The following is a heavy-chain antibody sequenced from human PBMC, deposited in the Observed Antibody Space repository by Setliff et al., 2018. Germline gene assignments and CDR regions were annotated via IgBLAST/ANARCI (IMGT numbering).Heavy chain of an antibody. CDR1: GYSFSTYL. CDR2: INGGSGNT. CDR3: ARDDAVRSSGTDY. Sequence: GASVKVSCKASGYSFSTYLMQWVRQAPGQRLEWMGWINGGSGNTKYSQKFQGRVTISGDPSASTAYLEVSSLSSGDTAIYYCARDDAVRSSGTDYWGQGTLVTVSS. D-gene: IGHD6-19*01. J-gene: IGHJ4*02. V-gene: IGHV1-3*01.